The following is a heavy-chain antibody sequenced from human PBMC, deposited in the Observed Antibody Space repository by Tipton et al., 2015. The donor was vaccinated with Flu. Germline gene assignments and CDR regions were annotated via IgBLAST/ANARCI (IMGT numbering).Heavy chain of an antibody. CDR1: GGSISSSSFY. CDR3: ARDPIGGGKDKYAFDS. D-gene: IGHD3-16*01. V-gene: IGHV4-39*07. Sequence: TLSLTCTVSGGSISSSSFYWGWIRQAPGKGLEWIGSIYYSGSPYYNPSLKSRVTITVDTTKNQFSLKLSSVTDADTAVYCCARDPIGGGKDKYAFDSWCQRTMHTVAS. CDR2: IYYSGSP. J-gene: IGHJ3*02.